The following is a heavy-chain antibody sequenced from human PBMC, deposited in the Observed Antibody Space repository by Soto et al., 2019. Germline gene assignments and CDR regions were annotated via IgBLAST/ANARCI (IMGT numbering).Heavy chain of an antibody. CDR3: AKPLFYTDRWYFDY. Sequence: GGSLRLSCGPSGFIFSSYSMHWVRQAPGKGLEWVTAISSDGTGRYYGDTMKGRFTVSRDNSKNTVYLQMNSLRPEDTAVYYCAKPLFYTDRWYFDYWGQGT. V-gene: IGHV3-30*18. J-gene: IGHJ4*02. CDR1: GFIFSSYS. D-gene: IGHD3-16*01. CDR2: ISSDGTGR.